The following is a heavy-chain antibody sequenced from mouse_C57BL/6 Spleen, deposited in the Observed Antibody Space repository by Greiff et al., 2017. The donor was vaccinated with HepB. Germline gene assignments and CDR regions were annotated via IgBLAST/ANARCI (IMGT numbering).Heavy chain of an antibody. J-gene: IGHJ2*01. CDR1: GYAFTNYL. Sequence: VQLQQSGAELVRPGPSVKVSCKASGYAFTNYLIEWVKQRPGQGLEWIGVINPGSGGTNYNEKFKGKATLTADKSSSTAYMQLSSLTSEDSAVYFCARSYDPYYFDYWGQGTTLTVSS. V-gene: IGHV1-54*01. CDR3: ARSYDPYYFDY. CDR2: INPGSGGT. D-gene: IGHD2-3*01.